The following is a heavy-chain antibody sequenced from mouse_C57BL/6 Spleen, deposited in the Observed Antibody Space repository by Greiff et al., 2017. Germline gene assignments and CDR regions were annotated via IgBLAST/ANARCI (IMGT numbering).Heavy chain of an antibody. D-gene: IGHD1-1*01. CDR3: ARDRGSSRGDY. CDR1: GFTFSSYA. Sequence: DVMLVESGGGLVKPGGSLKLSCAASGFTFSSYAMSWVRQTPEKRLEWVATISDGGSYTYYPDNVKGRFTISRDNAKNHLYLQMSHLKSEETAMYYCARDRGSSRGDYWGQGTTLTVSS. CDR2: ISDGGSYT. J-gene: IGHJ2*01. V-gene: IGHV5-4*01.